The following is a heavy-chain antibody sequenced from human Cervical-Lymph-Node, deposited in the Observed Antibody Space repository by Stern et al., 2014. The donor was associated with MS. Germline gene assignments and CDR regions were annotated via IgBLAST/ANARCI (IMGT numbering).Heavy chain of an antibody. Sequence: EMQLVESGGGLVQPGGSLRLSCAASGFTFSSYTMCWVRQAPGKGLEWISSISSSSSIIYYADSVKGRFTISRDNDKNSLYLQVNSLRDEDTAVYYCVRDGIEVGAILEHWGQGTLVTVSS. CDR3: VRDGIEVGAILEH. CDR2: ISSSSSII. V-gene: IGHV3-48*02. J-gene: IGHJ4*02. CDR1: GFTFSSYT. D-gene: IGHD1-26*01.